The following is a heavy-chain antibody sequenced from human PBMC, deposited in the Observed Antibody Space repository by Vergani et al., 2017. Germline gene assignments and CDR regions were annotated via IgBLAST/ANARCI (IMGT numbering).Heavy chain of an antibody. V-gene: IGHV4-38-2*01. D-gene: IGHD3-9*01. CDR3: ARRSGIVYDIFSGPQYFFDF. Sequence: QVQLQESGPGLVKPSETLSLTCAVSGFSIDNGYYWDWIRQPPGKGLEWIGSIYRTGRTHFNPSLKSRVTISVDTSNNHFSLRLNSLTAADTAVYYCARRSGIVYDIFSGPQYFFDFWGQGTLVTVSS. CDR2: IYRTGRT. CDR1: GFSIDNGYY. J-gene: IGHJ4*02.